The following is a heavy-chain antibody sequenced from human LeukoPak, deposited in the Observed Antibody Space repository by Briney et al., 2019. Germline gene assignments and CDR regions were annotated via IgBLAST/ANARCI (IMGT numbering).Heavy chain of an antibody. CDR3: ARHVVTMVRGVMTPYYYYYMDV. Sequence: PSETLSLACTVSGGSISSSSYYWGWIRQPPGKGLEWIGSIYYSGSTYYNPSLKSRVTISVDTSKNQFSLKLSSVTAADTAVYYCARHVVTMVRGVMTPYYYYYMDVWGKGTTVTISS. D-gene: IGHD3-10*01. CDR1: GGSISSSSYY. J-gene: IGHJ6*03. V-gene: IGHV4-39*01. CDR2: IYYSGST.